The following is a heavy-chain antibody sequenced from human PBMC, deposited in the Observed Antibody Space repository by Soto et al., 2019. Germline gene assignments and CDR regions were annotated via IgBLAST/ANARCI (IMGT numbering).Heavy chain of an antibody. CDR2: ISHDGSNE. V-gene: IGHV3-30*18. CDR1: GFTFSSYG. CDR3: AKYSFYHSSSGYYVFAS. D-gene: IGHD3-22*01. Sequence: QVQLVESGGGVVQPGRSLRLSCAASGFTFSSYGMHWVRQAPGRGLEWMAVISHDGSNEHHEDSVKGRFTISRDNSKNPQYLQMNSLRAEDTAVYYCAKYSFYHSSSGYYVFASWGTGTLVTVSS. J-gene: IGHJ4*02.